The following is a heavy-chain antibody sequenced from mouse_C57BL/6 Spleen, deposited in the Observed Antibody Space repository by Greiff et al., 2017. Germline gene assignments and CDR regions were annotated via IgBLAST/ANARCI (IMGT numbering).Heavy chain of an antibody. J-gene: IGHJ2*01. CDR1: GYSFTDYN. Sequence: VQLQQSGPELVKPGTSVKISCKASGYSFTDYNMNWVKQSNGKSLEWIGVINPNYGTTSYNQKFKGKATLTVDQSSSTAYMQLNSLTSEDSAVYYCAQITTVVPYYFDYWGQGTTLTVSS. V-gene: IGHV1-39*01. CDR3: AQITTVVPYYFDY. CDR2: INPNYGTT. D-gene: IGHD1-1*01.